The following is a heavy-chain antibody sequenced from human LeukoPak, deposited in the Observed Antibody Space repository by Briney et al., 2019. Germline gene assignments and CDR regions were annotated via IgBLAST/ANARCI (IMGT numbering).Heavy chain of an antibody. CDR3: ARARYYYGSGSSFFDY. J-gene: IGHJ4*02. V-gene: IGHV4-59*01. CDR2: IYSSGST. D-gene: IGHD3-10*01. CDR1: GGSINSYY. Sequence: SETLSLTCTVSGGSINSYYWSWIRQPPGKGLEWIGYIYSSGSTNYNPSLKSRVTISVDTSKNQFSLKLSSVTAADTAVYYCARARYYYGSGSSFFDYWGQGTLVTVSS.